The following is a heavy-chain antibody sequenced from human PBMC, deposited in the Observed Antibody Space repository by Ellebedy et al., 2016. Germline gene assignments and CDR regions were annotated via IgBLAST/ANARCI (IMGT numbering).Heavy chain of an antibody. V-gene: IGHV3-33*01. CDR2: IWYDGSNR. CDR1: GFAFSRYG. Sequence: GESLKISCAASGFAFSRYGMHWVRQAQGKGLEWVAVIWYDGSNRYYADSVKGRFTISRDNSKNTLSLQLNSVRAEDTAVYYCGRDATNSIIDYWGQGTLVTVSS. CDR3: GRDATNSIIDY. J-gene: IGHJ4*02. D-gene: IGHD4-23*01.